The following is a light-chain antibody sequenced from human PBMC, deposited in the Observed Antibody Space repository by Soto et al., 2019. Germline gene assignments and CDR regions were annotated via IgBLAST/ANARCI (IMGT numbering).Light chain of an antibody. V-gene: IGKV1-5*01. CDR3: QQYNEYLYT. CDR1: QSISTW. Sequence: EIQMTQSPSTLSASVGDRVTITCRASQSISTWVAWYQQRPGKAPKVLIYDASNLQTGVPSRFSGSGSGTEFTLNISSLQTDDFATYFCQQYNEYLYTFDQGTKPEIK. J-gene: IGKJ2*01. CDR2: DAS.